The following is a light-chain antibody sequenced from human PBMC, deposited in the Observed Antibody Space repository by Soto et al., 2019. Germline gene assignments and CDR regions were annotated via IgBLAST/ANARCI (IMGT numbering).Light chain of an antibody. Sequence: DIQMTQPPSSLSASVGYRVTITCRASQSISSYLNWYQQKPGKAPKLLIYAASSLQSGVPSRFSGSGSGTEFTLTISSLQPEDFATYYCQQSYSTPQTFGRGTKVDIK. V-gene: IGKV1-39*01. J-gene: IGKJ1*01. CDR2: AAS. CDR1: QSISSY. CDR3: QQSYSTPQT.